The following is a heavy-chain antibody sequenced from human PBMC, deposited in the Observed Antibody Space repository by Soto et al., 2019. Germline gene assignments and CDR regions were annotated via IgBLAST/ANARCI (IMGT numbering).Heavy chain of an antibody. CDR2: ISTRSNSI. J-gene: IGHJ4*02. CDR3: SRAMNIGGYSPFDY. Sequence: EVQLVESGGGLVQPGGSLRLSCAASGFTFSTYSLNWVRQAPGKGLEWISYISTRSNSIYYADSVKGRFTTSRDNAKNSLFLRMNSLKDADIGVYFCSRAMNIGGYSPFDYWGRGTLVTVSS. V-gene: IGHV3-48*02. D-gene: IGHD2-21*01. CDR1: GFTFSTYS.